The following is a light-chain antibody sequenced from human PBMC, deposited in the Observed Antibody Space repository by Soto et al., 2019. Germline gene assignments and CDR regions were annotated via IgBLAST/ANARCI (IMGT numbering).Light chain of an antibody. CDR3: QEYNSYSYT. J-gene: IGKJ5*01. CDR1: QSISSW. V-gene: IGKV1-5*01. Sequence: DIQMTQSPSTLSSSVGDRVTITCRASQSISSWLAWYQQKPGKAPKLLIYAASTLQSGVPSRFSGSASGTEFTLTISSLQPDDFATYYCQEYNSYSYTFGQGTRLEIK. CDR2: AAS.